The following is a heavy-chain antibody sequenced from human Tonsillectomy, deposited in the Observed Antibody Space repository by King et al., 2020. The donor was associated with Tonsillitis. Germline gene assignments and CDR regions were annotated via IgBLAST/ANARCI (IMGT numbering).Heavy chain of an antibody. CDR3: ARGPYCSGGSCYSIYYFDY. CDR2: MNPNSGNT. Sequence: QLVQSRAEVKKPGASVKVSCKASGYTFTSYDINWVRQATGQGLEWMGWMNPNSGNTGYAQKFQGRVTMTRNTSISTAYMELSSLRSEDTAVYYCARGPYCSGGSCYSIYYFDYWGQGTLVTVSS. D-gene: IGHD2-15*01. J-gene: IGHJ4*02. CDR1: GYTFTSYD. V-gene: IGHV1-8*01.